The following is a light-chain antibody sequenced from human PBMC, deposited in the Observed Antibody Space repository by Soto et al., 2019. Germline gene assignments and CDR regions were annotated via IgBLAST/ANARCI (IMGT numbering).Light chain of an antibody. J-gene: IGKJ1*01. CDR2: QAS. V-gene: IGKV1-5*03. CDR1: QSCSSW. CDR3: QHDNGEPRT. Sequence: DIQMTQSPSTLSASVGDRVTITCRASQSCSSWLAWYQQKPGKAPKLLIYQASSLDSGVPSRFSGSGAGTEFTIAISSLQPYDFATYYCQHDNGEPRTFGQGSKVESK.